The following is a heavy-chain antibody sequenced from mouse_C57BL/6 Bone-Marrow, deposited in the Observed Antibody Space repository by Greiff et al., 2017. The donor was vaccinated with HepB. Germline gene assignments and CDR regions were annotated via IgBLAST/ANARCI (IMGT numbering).Heavy chain of an antibody. CDR2: IYPGDGDT. CDR1: GYAFSSSW. D-gene: IGHD4-1*01. Sequence: QVQLQQSGPELVKPGASVKFSCKASGYAFSSSWMNWVKQRPGEGLEWIGRIYPGDGDTNYNGKFKGKATLTADKSSSTAYMQLSSLTSEDSAVYFCAGVGLTGTPWFAYWGQGTPVTVSA. V-gene: IGHV1-82*01. J-gene: IGHJ3*01. CDR3: AGVGLTGTPWFAY.